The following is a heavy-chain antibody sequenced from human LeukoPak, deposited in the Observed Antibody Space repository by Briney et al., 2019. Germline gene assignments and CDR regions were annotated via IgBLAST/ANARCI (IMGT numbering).Heavy chain of an antibody. J-gene: IGHJ4*02. CDR3: ARGYTLIAALDY. V-gene: IGHV1-2*02. CDR1: GYTFTGYY. CDR2: INPNSGGT. D-gene: IGHD6-13*01. Sequence: ASVKVSCKASGYTFTGYYMHWVRQAPGQGLEWMGWINPNSGGTNFAQKFQGRVTMTRDTSISTAYMELSRLRSDDTAVYYCARGYTLIAALDYWGQGTLVTVSS.